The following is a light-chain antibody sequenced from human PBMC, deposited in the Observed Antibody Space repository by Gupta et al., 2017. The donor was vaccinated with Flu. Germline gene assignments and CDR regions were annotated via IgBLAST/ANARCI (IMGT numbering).Light chain of an antibody. CDR2: GAS. V-gene: IGKV3-15*01. CDR1: QSVSSN. Sequence: EIVMTQSPATLSVSPGERATLSCRASQSVSSNLAWYQQKPGQAPRLLIYGASTRATGIPARFSGSGSGTEFXLTISSXQSEDFAVYYCQQYNNWPPRDSFGXGTKLEIK. J-gene: IGKJ2*03. CDR3: QQYNNWPPRDS.